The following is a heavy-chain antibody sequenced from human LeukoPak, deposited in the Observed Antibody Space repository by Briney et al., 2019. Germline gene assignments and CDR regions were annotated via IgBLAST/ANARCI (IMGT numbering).Heavy chain of an antibody. CDR3: AREAYYDSSGFINRRYYFDY. CDR2: ISYDGSNK. Sequence: GGSLRLSCAASGVTFGSYAMHWVRQAPAKGLEWVVGISYDGSNKNHADSVKGRFTISRDNSRNTLYLQMNSLRAGDTAVYYCAREAYYDSSGFINRRYYFDYWGQGTLVTVSS. V-gene: IGHV3-30*04. CDR1: GVTFGSYA. D-gene: IGHD3-22*01. J-gene: IGHJ4*02.